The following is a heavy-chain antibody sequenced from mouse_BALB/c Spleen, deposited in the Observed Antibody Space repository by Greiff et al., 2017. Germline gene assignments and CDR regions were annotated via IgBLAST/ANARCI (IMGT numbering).Heavy chain of an antibody. CDR3: ARDARRRDGYYNWYFDV. CDR1: GFTFSDFY. Sequence: EVKLVESGGGLVQPGGSLRLSCATSGFTFSDFYMEWVRQPPGKRLEWIAASRNKANDYTTEYSASVKGRFIVSRDTSQSILYLQMNALRAEDTAIYYCARDARRRDGYYNWYFDVWGAGTTVTVSS. J-gene: IGHJ1*01. CDR2: SRNKANDYTT. V-gene: IGHV7-1*02. D-gene: IGHD2-3*01.